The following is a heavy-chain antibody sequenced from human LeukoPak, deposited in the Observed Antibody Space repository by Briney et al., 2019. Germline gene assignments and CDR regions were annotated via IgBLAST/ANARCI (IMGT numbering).Heavy chain of an antibody. CDR1: GGSFSGHY. J-gene: IGHJ4*02. V-gene: IGHV4-34*01. CDR3: ARGILFDYYFDS. CDR2: IHYSGAT. D-gene: IGHD3-9*01. Sequence: PSETLSLTCALYGGSFSGHYWSWIRQPPGKGLEWIAEIHYSGATSYNPSLKSRVTISGDTSKNQVFLRVTSVTAADTALYYCARGILFDYYFDSWGQGTLVTVSS.